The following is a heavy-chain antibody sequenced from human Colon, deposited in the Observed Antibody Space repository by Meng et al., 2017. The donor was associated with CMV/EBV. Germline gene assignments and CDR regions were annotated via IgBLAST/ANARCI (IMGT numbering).Heavy chain of an antibody. D-gene: IGHD5-12*01. CDR1: GFTFNKAW. CDR3: TTTQGCCDSGKCPEPEDFEH. J-gene: IGHJ1*01. Sequence: GGSLRLSCEVSGFTFNKAWMSWVRQAPGKGLEWVGRIKDKTDGETTDYAAPVKGRFTISRDDAKNKFYLQMNSLKSEDTAVYYCTTTQGCCDSGKCPEPEDFEHWGQGTLVTVSS. CDR2: IKDKTDGETT. V-gene: IGHV3-15*01.